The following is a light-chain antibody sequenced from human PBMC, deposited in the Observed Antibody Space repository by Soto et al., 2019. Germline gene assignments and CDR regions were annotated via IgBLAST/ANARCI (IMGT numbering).Light chain of an antibody. V-gene: IGKV3D-7*01. CDR3: QQDYNLPLT. J-gene: IGKJ4*01. CDR1: QSVSSSY. Sequence: LAPGGRVTLSCRASQSVSSSYLTWYQQKPGQAPRLLIYGASTRATSIPARFSGSGSGTDFTLTISSLQPEDFAVYYCQQDYNLPLTFGGGTKV. CDR2: GAS.